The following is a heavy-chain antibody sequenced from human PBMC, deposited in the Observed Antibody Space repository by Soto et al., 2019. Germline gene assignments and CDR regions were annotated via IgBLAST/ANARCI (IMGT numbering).Heavy chain of an antibody. D-gene: IGHD6-25*01. Sequence: LRLSCAASGFNFHDYTIHWVRQSPGKGLEWVSFITWDGGSIYYADSVKGRFTISRDNSKNSLTLEMNSLRSEDSGVYYCAKGGFGGYGMDVWGQGTTVTVSS. J-gene: IGHJ6*02. CDR1: GFNFHDYT. CDR2: ITWDGGSI. CDR3: AKGGFGGYGMDV. V-gene: IGHV3-43*01.